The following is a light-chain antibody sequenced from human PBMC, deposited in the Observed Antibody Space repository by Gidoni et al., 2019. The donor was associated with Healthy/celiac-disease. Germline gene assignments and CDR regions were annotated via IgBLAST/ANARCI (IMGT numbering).Light chain of an antibody. J-gene: IGKJ4*01. CDR2: WAS. V-gene: IGKV4-1*01. CDR3: QQYYSTPLT. Sequence: DIVMTQSPDSLAVSLGERATINCKSSQSVLYSSNNKNYLAWYQQKPGQPPKLLIYWASNRESGVPDRFSGSGSGTDFTLTHSSLQAEDVAVYYCQQYYSTPLTFGGGTKVEIK. CDR1: QSVLYSSNNKNY.